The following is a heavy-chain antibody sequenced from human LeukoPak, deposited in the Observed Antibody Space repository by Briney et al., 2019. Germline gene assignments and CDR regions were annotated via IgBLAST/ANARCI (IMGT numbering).Heavy chain of an antibody. CDR1: GYTFTSYD. CDR3: ARSAYDFWSGYYYYYMDV. V-gene: IGHV1-8*03. Sequence: ASVKVSCKASGYTFTSYDINWVRQATGQGLEWMGWMNPNSGNTGYAQKFQGRVTITRNTSISTAYMELSSLRSGDTAVYYCARSAYDFWSGYYYYYMDVWGKGTTVTVSS. CDR2: MNPNSGNT. J-gene: IGHJ6*03. D-gene: IGHD3-3*01.